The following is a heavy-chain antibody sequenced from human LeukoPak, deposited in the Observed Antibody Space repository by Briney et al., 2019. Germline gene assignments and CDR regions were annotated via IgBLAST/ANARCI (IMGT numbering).Heavy chain of an antibody. CDR1: GYTFTGYY. Sequence: ASVKVSCKASGYTFTGYYMHWVRQAPGQGLEWMGGFDPEDGETIYAQKFQGRVTMTEDTSTDTAYMELSSLRSEDTAVYYCATGWPIVGARGFDPWGQGTLVTVSS. CDR2: FDPEDGET. J-gene: IGHJ5*02. D-gene: IGHD1-26*01. CDR3: ATGWPIVGARGFDP. V-gene: IGHV1-24*01.